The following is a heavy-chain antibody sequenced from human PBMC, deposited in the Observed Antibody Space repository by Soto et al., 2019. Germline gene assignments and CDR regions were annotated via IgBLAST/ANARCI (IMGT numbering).Heavy chain of an antibody. Sequence: EVQLVESGGGLVQPGRSLRLSCAASGFTFDEYGMHWVRQAPGKGLEWVSGISWNGGSIGYEDPVKGRFSISRENAKNSLYLQMTSPRAEDTALYYCAKSKGGTANGMDVWGQGTTVTVSA. D-gene: IGHD2-21*02. CDR3: AKSKGGTANGMDV. CDR1: GFTFDEYG. J-gene: IGHJ6*01. V-gene: IGHV3-9*01. CDR2: ISWNGGSI.